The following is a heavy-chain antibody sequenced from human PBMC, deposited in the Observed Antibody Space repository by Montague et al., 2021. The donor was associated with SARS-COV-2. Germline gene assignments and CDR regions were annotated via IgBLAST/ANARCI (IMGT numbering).Heavy chain of an antibody. V-gene: IGHV3-23*01. Sequence: SLRLSCAASGFTFSSYAMSWVRQAPGKGLEWVSTFTGGSGGSTYXANSVYGRFTISRDSSKNTLYLQMNNLRAEDTAVYYCAKDRWGVPGPLDPFDYWGQGTLVTVSS. J-gene: IGHJ4*02. CDR2: FTGGSGGST. CDR1: GFTFSSYA. D-gene: IGHD3-10*01. CDR3: AKDRWGVPGPLDPFDY.